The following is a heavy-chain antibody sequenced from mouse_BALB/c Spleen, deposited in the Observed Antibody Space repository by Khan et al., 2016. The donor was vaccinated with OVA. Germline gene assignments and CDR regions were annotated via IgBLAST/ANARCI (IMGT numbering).Heavy chain of an antibody. Sequence: QIQLVQSGPELKKPGETVKISCKASDYTFTNYGMNWVRQAPGKGLKWMGWINTYTGEPTYADDFKGRFAFSLETSASTAYLQINNLKNEDTATYFCARKTYSYDRYFDVWGAGTTVTVSS. D-gene: IGHD2-12*01. J-gene: IGHJ1*01. V-gene: IGHV9-3-1*01. CDR3: ARKTYSYDRYFDV. CDR2: INTYTGEP. CDR1: DYTFTNYG.